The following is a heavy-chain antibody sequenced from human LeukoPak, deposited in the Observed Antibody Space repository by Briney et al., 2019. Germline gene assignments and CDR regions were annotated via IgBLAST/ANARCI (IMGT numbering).Heavy chain of an antibody. Sequence: GGSLRLSCAASGFTFSSYEMNWVRQAPGKGLEWVSYISSSGSTIYYADSVKGRFTISRDNAKNSLYLQMNSLRAEDTAVYYCARGFGNRYYYDSSGYSYWGQGTLVTVSS. CDR1: GFTFSSYE. V-gene: IGHV3-48*03. D-gene: IGHD3-22*01. CDR2: ISSSGSTI. J-gene: IGHJ4*02. CDR3: ARGFGNRYYYDSSGYSY.